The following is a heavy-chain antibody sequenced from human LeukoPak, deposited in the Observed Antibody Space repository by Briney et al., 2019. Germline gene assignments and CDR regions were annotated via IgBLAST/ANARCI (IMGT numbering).Heavy chain of an antibody. J-gene: IGHJ4*02. V-gene: IGHV4-4*02. CDR3: VTRGTASRLLDS. CDR2: MYHSGST. CDR1: GGSISSSNW. D-gene: IGHD1/OR15-1a*01. Sequence: SETLSLTCVVSGGSISSSNWWSWVRQPPGKGLEWIGEMYHSGSTNYNPSLKSRVTISVDKSNNQFSLKLNSVTAADTAVYYCVTRGTASRLLDSWGQGTLVTVSS.